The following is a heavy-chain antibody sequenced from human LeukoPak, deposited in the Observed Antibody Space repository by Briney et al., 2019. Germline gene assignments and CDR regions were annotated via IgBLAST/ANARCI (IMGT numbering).Heavy chain of an antibody. D-gene: IGHD3-22*01. CDR1: GGSISSYY. CDR3: ARRGGYYSRYYYYYMDV. V-gene: IGHV4-59*08. J-gene: IGHJ6*03. CDR2: IYYSGST. Sequence: PSETLSLTCTVSGGSISSYYWSWIRQPPGKGLEWMGYIYYSGSTNYNPSLKSRVTISVDTSKNQFSLKLSSVTAADTAVYYCARRGGYYSRYYYYYMDVWGKGTTVTVSS.